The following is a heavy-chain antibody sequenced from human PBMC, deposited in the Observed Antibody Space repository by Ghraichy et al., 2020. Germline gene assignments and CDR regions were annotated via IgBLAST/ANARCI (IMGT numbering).Heavy chain of an antibody. CDR3: AKGGHNTGYGFDP. J-gene: IGHJ5*02. V-gene: IGHV3-23*01. CDR1: GFTFRSYS. Sequence: GESLNISCATSGFTFRSYSMNWVRQAPGKGLEWVSIIGPDAVTTYYADSVKGRFTVSRDNSKNTLYLIMSGLRAEDTAVYYCAKGGHNTGYGFDPWGQGTLVTVSS. CDR2: IGPDAVTT. D-gene: IGHD5-12*01.